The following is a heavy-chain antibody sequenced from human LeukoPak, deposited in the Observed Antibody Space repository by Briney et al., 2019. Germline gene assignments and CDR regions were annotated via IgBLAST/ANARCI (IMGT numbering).Heavy chain of an antibody. V-gene: IGHV3-21*01. Sequence: SXXXXXFSFSXXRMKWVRQAPGKGVEWVSSISPNTFHIFSAASVKCRFTISTHNAYKSLYLQLNSLRAEDTAVYYCASGTIVGARGADNWGQGTLVTVSS. CDR1: XFSFSXXR. CDR3: ASGTIVGARGADN. J-gene: IGHJ4*02. CDR2: ISPNTFHI. D-gene: IGHD3-3*01.